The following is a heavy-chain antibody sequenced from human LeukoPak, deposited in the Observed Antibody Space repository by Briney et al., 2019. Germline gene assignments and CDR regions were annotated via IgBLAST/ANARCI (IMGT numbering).Heavy chain of an antibody. Sequence: RQAPGKGLEWMGGFDPEDGETIYAQKFQGRVTMTEDTSTDTAYMELSSLRSEDTAVYYCATDLISFGGVIGNDYWGQGTLVTVSS. CDR2: FDPEDGET. D-gene: IGHD3-16*02. CDR3: ATDLISFGGVIGNDY. J-gene: IGHJ4*02. V-gene: IGHV1-24*01.